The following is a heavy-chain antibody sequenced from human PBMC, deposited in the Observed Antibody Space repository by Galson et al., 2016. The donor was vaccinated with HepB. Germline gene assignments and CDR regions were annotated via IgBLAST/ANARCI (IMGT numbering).Heavy chain of an antibody. J-gene: IGHJ6*02. Sequence: SLRLSCAGSGFTFNNFAMNWVRQAPGKGLEWVSTASSIGGDTFYADSVKGRFTISRDNSKKTVYLQMNSLGAEDTAVYYCVRRGSSYHVAHFYGMDVWGQGTTVTVSS. V-gene: IGHV3-23*01. CDR3: VRRGSSYHVAHFYGMDV. D-gene: IGHD2-2*01. CDR2: ASSIGGDT. CDR1: GFTFNNFA.